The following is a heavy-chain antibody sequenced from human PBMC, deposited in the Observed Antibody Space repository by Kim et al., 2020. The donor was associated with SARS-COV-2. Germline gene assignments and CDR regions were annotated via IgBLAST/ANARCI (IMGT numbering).Heavy chain of an antibody. D-gene: IGHD3-3*01. CDR2: FDPEDGET. V-gene: IGHV1-24*01. Sequence: ASVKVSCKVSGYTLTELSMHWVRQAPGKGLEWMGGFDPEDGETIYAQKFQGRVTMTEDTSTDTAYMELSSLRSEDTAVYYCATAQKRFLEWLFRFDPWGQGTLVTVSS. CDR3: ATAQKRFLEWLFRFDP. CDR1: GYTLTELS. J-gene: IGHJ5*02.